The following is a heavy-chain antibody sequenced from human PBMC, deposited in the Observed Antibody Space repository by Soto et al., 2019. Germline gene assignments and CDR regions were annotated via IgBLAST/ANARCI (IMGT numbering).Heavy chain of an antibody. J-gene: IGHJ4*02. D-gene: IGHD4-17*01. CDR3: ARDLHGDPYY. CDR2: VSAYNGNT. V-gene: IGHV1-18*03. Sequence: QVQLVQSGAEVNKPGASVKVSCKASGYTVTSYGISWVRQAPGQGLEGMGWVSAYNGNTNYEQKLQGIVTVITDTSTSTAYMELRSLRSDDLAVYYCARDLHGDPYYWGQGTMVTVSS. CDR1: GYTVTSYG.